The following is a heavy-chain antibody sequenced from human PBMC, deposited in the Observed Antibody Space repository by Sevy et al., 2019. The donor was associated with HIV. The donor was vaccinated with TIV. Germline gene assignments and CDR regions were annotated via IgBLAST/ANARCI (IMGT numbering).Heavy chain of an antibody. CDR1: GFTFSSYA. J-gene: IGHJ6*02. Sequence: GGSLRLSCSASGFTFSSYAMHWVRQAPGKGLEYVSAISSNGGSTYYADSVKGRFTISRDNSKNTLYLQMSSLRAGDTAVYYCVKDWDSSGWYDLVYYYYGMDVWGQGTTVTVSS. V-gene: IGHV3-64D*06. CDR2: ISSNGGST. D-gene: IGHD6-19*01. CDR3: VKDWDSSGWYDLVYYYYGMDV.